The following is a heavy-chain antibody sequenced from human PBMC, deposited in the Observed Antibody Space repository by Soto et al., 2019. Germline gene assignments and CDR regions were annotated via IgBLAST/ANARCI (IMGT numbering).Heavy chain of an antibody. Sequence: EVRLLESGGGLVQPGGSLRLSCAASGFSFGNYAMSWVRQAPGKGLEWVSAISGSGGSTYYADSVKGRFTISRDNSKNTLYLQMNSLRAEDTAVYYCAKDLVGATANGMDVWGQGTTVTVSS. CDR3: AKDLVGATANGMDV. J-gene: IGHJ6*02. CDR1: GFSFGNYA. CDR2: ISGSGGST. V-gene: IGHV3-23*01. D-gene: IGHD1-26*01.